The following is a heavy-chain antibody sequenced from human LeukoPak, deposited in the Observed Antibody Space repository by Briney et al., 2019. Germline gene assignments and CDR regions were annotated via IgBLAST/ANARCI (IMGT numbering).Heavy chain of an antibody. CDR3: VKGDRMGVTSAFDI. J-gene: IGHJ3*02. CDR1: GLIFSSHA. CDR2: ISGSGERT. V-gene: IGHV3-23*01. Sequence: GGSLRLSCVASGLIFSSHAMSWVRQAPGKGLEWVSVISGSGERTHYAQSVKGRFTISRDNSKTTLYLQMNSLRAEDRAVYYCVKGDRMGVTSAFDIWGQGTMVTVSS. D-gene: IGHD1-26*01.